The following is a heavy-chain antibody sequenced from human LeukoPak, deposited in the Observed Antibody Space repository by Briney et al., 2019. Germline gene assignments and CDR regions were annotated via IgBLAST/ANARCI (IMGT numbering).Heavy chain of an antibody. V-gene: IGHV3-23*01. D-gene: IGHD2-15*01. J-gene: IGHJ4*02. CDR1: GFTFSSYA. CDR3: AKDCSGCSCYFDY. Sequence: PGGSLRLSCAASGFTFSSYAMSWVRQARGKGLEWVTAISGSGGSTYYADSVKGRFTISRDNSKNTLYLQMNSLRAEDTAVYYCAKDCSGCSCYFDYWGQGTLVTVSS. CDR2: ISGSGGST.